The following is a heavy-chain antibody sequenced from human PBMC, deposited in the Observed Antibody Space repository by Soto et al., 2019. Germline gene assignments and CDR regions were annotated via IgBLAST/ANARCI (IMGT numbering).Heavy chain of an antibody. D-gene: IGHD3-22*01. V-gene: IGHV4-31*03. Sequence: LSLTCTVSGGSINTGGYFWTWIRQHPGKGLEWIGYIASSGSTYYNPSLKGRLTIAADTSENQFSLRLTSVTAADTAVYYCAREGGSYDSGGYLIRGALDIWGQGTMVTVSS. CDR1: GGSINTGGYF. CDR3: AREGGSYDSGGYLIRGALDI. J-gene: IGHJ3*02. CDR2: IASSGST.